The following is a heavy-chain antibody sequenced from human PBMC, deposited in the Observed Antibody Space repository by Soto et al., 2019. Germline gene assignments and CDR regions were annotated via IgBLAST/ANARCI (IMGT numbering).Heavy chain of an antibody. CDR2: IIPMFGTA. Sequence: GASVKVSCKTSGGTFSSYTISWVRQAPGQGLEWMGGIIPMFGTANYAQKFQGRVTITADKSTSTVYMELSSLRSEDTAVFYCARVYGGGDYWGQGTLVTVPQ. CDR3: ARVYGGGDY. CDR1: GGTFSSYT. V-gene: IGHV1-69*06. D-gene: IGHD4-17*01. J-gene: IGHJ4*02.